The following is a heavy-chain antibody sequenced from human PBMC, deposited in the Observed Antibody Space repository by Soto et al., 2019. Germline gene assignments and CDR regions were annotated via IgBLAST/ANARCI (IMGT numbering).Heavy chain of an antibody. CDR2: IYYSGST. J-gene: IGHJ4*02. V-gene: IGHV4-31*03. Sequence: SETLSLTCTVSGGSISSGGYYWSWIRQHPGKGLEWIGYIYYSGSTYYNPSLKSRVTISVDTSKNQFSLKLSSVTAADTAVYYCARGRDYYDSSGYYYDPYYFDYWGQGTLVTVSS. D-gene: IGHD3-22*01. CDR1: GGSISSGGYY. CDR3: ARGRDYYDSSGYYYDPYYFDY.